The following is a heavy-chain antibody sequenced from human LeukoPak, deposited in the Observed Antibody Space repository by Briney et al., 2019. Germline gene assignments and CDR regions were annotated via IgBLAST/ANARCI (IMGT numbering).Heavy chain of an antibody. Sequence: GGSLRLSCAASGFTFSSYAMHWVRQAPGKGLEWVAVISYDGSNEYYPDSVRGRFTISRDISKNTLYLQMNSLKTEDTAVYYCTTNYYGSGSYSSEAFDVWGQGTMVTVSS. D-gene: IGHD3-10*01. CDR3: TTNYYGSGSYSSEAFDV. J-gene: IGHJ3*01. CDR1: GFTFSSYA. V-gene: IGHV3-30*04. CDR2: ISYDGSNE.